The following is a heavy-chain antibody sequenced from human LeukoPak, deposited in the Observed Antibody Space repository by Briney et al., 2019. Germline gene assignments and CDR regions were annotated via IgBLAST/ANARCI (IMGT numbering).Heavy chain of an antibody. CDR3: ARDPSPFYSGSYLGLDR. J-gene: IGHJ5*02. CDR2: IYYSGST. D-gene: IGHD1-26*01. Sequence: SETLSLTCTVSAGSVSSSSYYWGWIRQPPGKGLEWIGSIYYSGSTYNNPSLKSLVSISVDTSNNQFSIKLNSLTAADTAVYYCARDPSPFYSGSYLGLDRWGEGALVTVSS. V-gene: IGHV4-39*07. CDR1: AGSVSSSSYY.